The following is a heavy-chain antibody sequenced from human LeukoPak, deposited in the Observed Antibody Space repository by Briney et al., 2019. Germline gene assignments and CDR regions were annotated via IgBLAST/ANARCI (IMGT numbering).Heavy chain of an antibody. CDR2: LSYDGSNT. CDR1: GLSFNSYC. D-gene: IGHD5-18*01. CDR3: ARGWIQLKRKGYMDV. J-gene: IGHJ6*03. V-gene: IGHV3-30*03. Sequence: PGRSLRLSCAVSGLSFNSYCLHWVRQAPGKGLEWVAVLSYDGSNTNYAGSVTGRFTISRYNSKNTLYLQMNSLRAEDTAVYYCARGWIQLKRKGYMDVWGKGTTVTVSS.